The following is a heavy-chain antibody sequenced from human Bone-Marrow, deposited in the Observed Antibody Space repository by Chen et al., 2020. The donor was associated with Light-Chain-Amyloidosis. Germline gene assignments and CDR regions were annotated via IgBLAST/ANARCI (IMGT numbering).Heavy chain of an antibody. D-gene: IGHD2-8*01. CDR3: ARGSVVYGFDY. J-gene: IGHJ4*02. Sequence: QVQLQESGPGLVKPSETLSLTCTVSGGFINNYYWSWIRQPAGKGLQLIGRVHTSGISNYTPSLRSRVTMSVDTSKKNFFLNLTSVTAADTAVYYCARGSVVYGFDYWGQGILVTVSS. CDR2: VHTSGIS. V-gene: IGHV4-4*07. CDR1: GGFINNYY.